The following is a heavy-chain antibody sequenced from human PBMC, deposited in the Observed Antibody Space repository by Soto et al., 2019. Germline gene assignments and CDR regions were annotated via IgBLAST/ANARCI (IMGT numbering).Heavy chain of an antibody. Sequence: GASVKVSCKASGYTFTGYYMHWVRQAPGQGLEWMGWISAYNGNTNYAQKLQGRVTMTTDTSTSTAYMELRSLRSDDTAVYYCARVLFRGERAFDIWGQGTMVTVSS. J-gene: IGHJ3*02. CDR3: ARVLFRGERAFDI. CDR1: GYTFTGYY. D-gene: IGHD1-1*01. V-gene: IGHV1-18*04. CDR2: ISAYNGNT.